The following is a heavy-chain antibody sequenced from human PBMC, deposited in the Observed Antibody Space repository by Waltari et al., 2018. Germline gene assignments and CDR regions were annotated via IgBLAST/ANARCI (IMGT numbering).Heavy chain of an antibody. D-gene: IGHD4-17*01. CDR3: AKDELRYGDSEPGI. CDR2: ISYDGSNK. V-gene: IGHV3-30*18. CDR1: GFTFSSYG. J-gene: IGHJ6*02. Sequence: QVQLVESGGGVVQPGRSLRLSCAVSGFTFSSYGMHWVRQAPGKGLEWVAVISYDGSNKYYVESVKGLFTYSRDNSKNTLYLQMNSLGAEDTGVYYCAKDELRYGDSEPGIWGQGTTVTVSS.